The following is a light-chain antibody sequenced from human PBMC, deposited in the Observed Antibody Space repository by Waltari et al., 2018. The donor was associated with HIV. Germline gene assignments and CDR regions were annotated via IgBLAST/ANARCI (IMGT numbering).Light chain of an antibody. CDR2: EVR. CDR1: SSDVASYNL. V-gene: IGLV2-23*02. Sequence: QSALTKPASVLASPGPSFTIPCTGTSSDVASYNLVSWYQQHPGKAPKRMIYEVRKRHSGVFKRFAGAKSRNPASLTISELQADDEAYYYCCSCADGNKLIFGGGTSLTVL. J-gene: IGLJ2*01. CDR3: CSCADGNKLI.